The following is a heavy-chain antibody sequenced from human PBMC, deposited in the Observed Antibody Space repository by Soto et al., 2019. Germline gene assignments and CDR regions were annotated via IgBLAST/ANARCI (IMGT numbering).Heavy chain of an antibody. J-gene: IGHJ6*02. CDR3: ARGTGTVTTGYYYYGMDV. CDR2: IYYGGST. V-gene: IGHV4-59*01. D-gene: IGHD4-17*01. CDR1: GGSISSYY. Sequence: SETLSLTCTVSGGSISSYYWSWIRQPPGKGLEWIGYIYYGGSTNYNPSLKSRVTISVDTSKNQFSLKLSSVTAADTAVYYCARGTGTVTTGYYYYGMDVWGQGTTVTVSS.